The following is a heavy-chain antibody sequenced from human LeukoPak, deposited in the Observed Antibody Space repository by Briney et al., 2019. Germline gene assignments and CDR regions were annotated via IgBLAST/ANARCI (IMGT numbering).Heavy chain of an antibody. CDR3: ARRGGYSYGYRGYFDY. J-gene: IGHJ4*02. CDR1: GGSISSYY. Sequence: PSETLSLTCTVSGGSISSYYWGWIRQPPGKGLEWIGSIYYSGSTYYNPSLKSRVTISVDTSKNQFSLKLSSVTAADTAVYYCARRGGYSYGYRGYFDYWGQGTLVTVSS. D-gene: IGHD5-18*01. V-gene: IGHV4-59*05. CDR2: IYYSGST.